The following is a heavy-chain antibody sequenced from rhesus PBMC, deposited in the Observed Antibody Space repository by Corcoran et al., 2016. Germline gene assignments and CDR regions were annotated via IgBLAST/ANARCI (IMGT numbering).Heavy chain of an antibody. CDR2: IGGSSGST. D-gene: IGHD1-1*01. Sequence: QVQLQESGPGVVKPSETLSLTCAVSGGSFSGYYLWSWIRQPPGRGREWLGYIGGSSGSTNYNPSLKSRVTISKDTSKNQFSLKLSSVTAADTAVYYCARGGPLYYYGLDSWGQGVVVTVSS. J-gene: IGHJ6*01. CDR3: ARGGPLYYYGLDS. V-gene: IGHV4-127*01. CDR1: GGSFSGYY.